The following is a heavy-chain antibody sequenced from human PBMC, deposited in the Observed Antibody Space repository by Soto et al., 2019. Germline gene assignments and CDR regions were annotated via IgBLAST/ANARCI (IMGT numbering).Heavy chain of an antibody. Sequence: SGTLYISSMVSGGSINSSRYVGGWVRQPPGKGLEWIGSIYYSGSTYYNPSLRSRVTISVDTSKNQFSLKLSSVTAADTAVFYCARHYSSGSRNWFDPWGQGTLVTVSS. D-gene: IGHD6-19*01. J-gene: IGHJ5*02. V-gene: IGHV4-39*01. CDR1: GGSINSSRYV. CDR3: ARHYSSGSRNWFDP. CDR2: IYYSGST.